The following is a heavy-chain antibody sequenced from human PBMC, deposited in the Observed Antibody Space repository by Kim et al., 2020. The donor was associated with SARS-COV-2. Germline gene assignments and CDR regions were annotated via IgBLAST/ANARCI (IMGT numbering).Heavy chain of an antibody. CDR3: ARVGDGPSGCAYCDY. V-gene: IGHV3-11*05. CDR2: ISNSIDYT. J-gene: IGHJ4*01. CDR1: GFSFGDYY. Sequence: GGSLRLSCAASGFSFGDYYMSWIRQTPGKGLEWLSSISNSIDYTKYADSVKGRFTISRDNAKNSLYLQMNSLRAEDTAVYYCARVGDGPSGCAYCDYLG. D-gene: IGHD1-26*01.